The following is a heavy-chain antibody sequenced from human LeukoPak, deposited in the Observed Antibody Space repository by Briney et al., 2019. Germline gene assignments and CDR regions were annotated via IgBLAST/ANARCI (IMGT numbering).Heavy chain of an antibody. Sequence: GGSLRLSGAASGFTFSSYAMSWDGQAPGKGRKGVSAISGSGGSTYYADCVKGRFTISRDNSTNTLYLPMNSLRAEDTAVYSCVGGYCSSTSCYGGAFDIWGQGPMVTVSS. CDR2: ISGSGGST. J-gene: IGHJ3*02. CDR1: GFTFSSYA. D-gene: IGHD2-2*01. CDR3: VGGYCSSTSCYGGAFDI. V-gene: IGHV3-23*01.